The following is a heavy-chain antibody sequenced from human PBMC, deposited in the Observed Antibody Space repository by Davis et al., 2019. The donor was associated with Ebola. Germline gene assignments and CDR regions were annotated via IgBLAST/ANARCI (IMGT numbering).Heavy chain of an antibody. CDR3: AKAYDSSDYPRGGLDY. D-gene: IGHD3-22*01. V-gene: IGHV3-9*01. CDR1: GFTFDDYA. CDR2: ISWNSGSI. J-gene: IGHJ4*02. Sequence: SLKISCAASGFTFDDYAMHWVRQAPGTGLEWVSGISWNSGSIGYADSVKGRFTISRDNAKNSVYLQMSSLRAEDTALYYCAKAYDSSDYPRGGLDYWGQGTLVTVSS.